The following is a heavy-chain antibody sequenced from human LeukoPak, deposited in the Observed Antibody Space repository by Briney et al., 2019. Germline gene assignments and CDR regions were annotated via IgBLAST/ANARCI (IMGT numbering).Heavy chain of an antibody. CDR1: GFTFSSYS. D-gene: IGHD3-3*01. CDR2: ISSSSSTI. J-gene: IGHJ6*03. Sequence: GGSLRLSCAASGFTFSSYSMNWVRQAPGKGLEWVSYISSSSSTIYYADSVKGRFTIYRDNAKTSLYLQMNSLRAADTAVYYCARDASEKYDFWSGYPHYYYMDVWGKGTTVTVSS. V-gene: IGHV3-48*01. CDR3: ARDASEKYDFWSGYPHYYYMDV.